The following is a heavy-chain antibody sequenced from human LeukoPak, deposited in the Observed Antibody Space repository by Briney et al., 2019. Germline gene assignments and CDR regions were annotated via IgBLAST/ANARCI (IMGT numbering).Heavy chain of an antibody. V-gene: IGHV4-59*01. Sequence: SETLSLTCTVSGGSISSYYWSWIRQPPGKGLEWIGYIYYSGSTNYNPSLKSRVTISVDTSKNQFSLKLSSVTAADTAVYYCARGGDYCDSSGHFDYWGQGTLVTVSS. CDR1: GGSISSYY. CDR3: ARGGDYCDSSGHFDY. D-gene: IGHD3-22*01. J-gene: IGHJ4*02. CDR2: IYYSGST.